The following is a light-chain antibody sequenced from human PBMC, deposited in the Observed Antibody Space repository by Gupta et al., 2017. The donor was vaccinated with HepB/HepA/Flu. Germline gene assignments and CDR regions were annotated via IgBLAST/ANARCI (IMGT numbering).Light chain of an antibody. V-gene: IGKV3-15*01. CDR3: QQYNTWPLT. CDR2: GAS. CDR1: QSVSSN. J-gene: IGKJ4*01. Sequence: ELVRTQSPATLSVSPGERATLSCRASQSVSSNLAWYHQKPGQAPRLLHYGASTRATGIPARFSGSGSGTEFTLTISSLQSEDFAVYYCQQYNTWPLTFGGGTKVEIK.